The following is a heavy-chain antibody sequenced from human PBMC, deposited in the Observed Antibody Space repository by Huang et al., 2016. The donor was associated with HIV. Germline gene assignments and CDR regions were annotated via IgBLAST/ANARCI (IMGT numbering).Heavy chain of an antibody. CDR3: TREFTTSVQFFDL. CDR2: ISYNGGKK. J-gene: IGHJ4*02. D-gene: IGHD4-4*01. CDR1: GFTFRTYT. V-gene: IGHV3-30*04. Sequence: QVKLVESGGGVVQPGISLRLSCAALGFTFRTYTFHWVGQAPGKGLEGVAVISYNGGKKFYADSVKGRFTISRDNSKNTVYLEVSSPRPEDSAVYYCTREFTTSVQFFDLWGQGTLVTVSS.